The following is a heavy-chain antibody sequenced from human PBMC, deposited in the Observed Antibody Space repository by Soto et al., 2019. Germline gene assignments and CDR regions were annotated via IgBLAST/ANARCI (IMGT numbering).Heavy chain of an antibody. CDR2: IYHSGST. Sequence: LSLTCAVSGGSISSGGYSWSWIRQPPGKGLEWIGYIYHSGSTYYNPSLKSRVTISVDKSKNQFSLKLSSVTAADTAVYYCAREGYSGYDSPFFVWGQGTLVTVSS. V-gene: IGHV4-30-2*01. CDR3: AREGYSGYDSPFFV. D-gene: IGHD5-12*01. J-gene: IGHJ4*02. CDR1: GGSISSGGYS.